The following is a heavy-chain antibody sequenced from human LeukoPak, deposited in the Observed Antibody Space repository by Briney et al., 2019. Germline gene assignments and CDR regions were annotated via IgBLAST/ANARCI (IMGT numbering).Heavy chain of an antibody. CDR3: ARRYYSNGVCTDDYFQH. Sequence: GGSLRLSCAASGFTFSSYWMHWVRQAPGKGLVWVSRINTDGSSTNYADSVKGRFTISRDNAKNTLYLQMNTLRAEDSAVYFCARRYYSNGVCTDDYFQHWGQGTLVTVSS. CDR1: GFTFSSYW. CDR2: INTDGSST. D-gene: IGHD2-8*01. J-gene: IGHJ1*01. V-gene: IGHV3-74*01.